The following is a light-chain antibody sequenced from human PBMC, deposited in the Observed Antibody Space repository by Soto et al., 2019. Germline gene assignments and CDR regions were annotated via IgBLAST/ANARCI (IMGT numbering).Light chain of an antibody. CDR2: GAS. J-gene: IGKJ2*01. V-gene: IGKV3-20*01. Sequence: EIGLTQSPGTLSLSPGERATLSCRSSQSFSSSYLAWYQQKPGQAPRLLIYGASSRATGIPDRFSGSGSGTDFTLTISRLEPEDFAVYYCQQYGSSHTFGQGTKLEIK. CDR1: QSFSSSY. CDR3: QQYGSSHT.